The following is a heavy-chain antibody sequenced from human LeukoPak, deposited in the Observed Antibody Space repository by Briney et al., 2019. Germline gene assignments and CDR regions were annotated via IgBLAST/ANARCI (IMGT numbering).Heavy chain of an antibody. V-gene: IGHV4-39*01. CDR3: ASVVVVAAKDADFDY. D-gene: IGHD2-15*01. J-gene: IGHJ4*02. CDR1: GGSISSSRYY. CDR2: IYYSGST. Sequence: KPSETLSLTCTVSGGSISSSRYYWGWVRQPPGKGLEWIGSIYYSGSTYYNPSLKSRVTISVDTSKNQYSLKLSSVTAADTAVYYCASVVVVAAKDADFDYWGQGTLVTVSS.